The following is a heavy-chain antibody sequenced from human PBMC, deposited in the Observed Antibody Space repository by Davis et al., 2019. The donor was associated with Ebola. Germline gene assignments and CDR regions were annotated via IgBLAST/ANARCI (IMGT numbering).Heavy chain of an antibody. J-gene: IGHJ5*02. CDR2: IYYSGST. V-gene: IGHV4-59*08. Sequence: SETLSLTCTVSGGSISSYYWSWIRQPPGKGLEWIGCIYYSGSTNYNPSLKSRVTISVDTSKNQFSLKLSSVTAADTAVYYCARLTRLSMTTVKTGWFDPWGQGTLVTVSS. D-gene: IGHD4-17*01. CDR3: ARLTRLSMTTVKTGWFDP. CDR1: GGSISSYY.